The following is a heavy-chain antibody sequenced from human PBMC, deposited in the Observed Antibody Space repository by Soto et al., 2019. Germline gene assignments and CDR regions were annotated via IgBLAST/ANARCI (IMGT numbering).Heavy chain of an antibody. D-gene: IGHD3-22*01. V-gene: IGHV1-24*01. J-gene: IGHJ4*02. CDR1: GYTLTELS. Sequence: ASVKVSCKVSGYTLTELSMQWVRQAPGKGLEWMGGFDPEDGETIYAQKFQGRVTMTEDTSTDTAYMELSSLRSEDTAVYYCATAPRITMIVVVTPSFDYWGQGTLVTVSS. CDR2: FDPEDGET. CDR3: ATAPRITMIVVVTPSFDY.